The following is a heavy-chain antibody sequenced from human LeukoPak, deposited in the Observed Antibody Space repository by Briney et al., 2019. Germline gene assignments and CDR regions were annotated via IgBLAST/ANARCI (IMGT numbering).Heavy chain of an antibody. CDR3: AKLWTGTTSY. CDR2: ISYDGSNK. J-gene: IGHJ4*02. Sequence: GGSLRLSCAASGFTFSSCGMHWVRQAPGKGLEWVAVISYDGSNKYYADSVKGRFTVSRDNSKNTLYLQMNSLRAEDTAVYYCAKLWTGTTSYWGQGTLVTVSS. CDR1: GFTFSSCG. V-gene: IGHV3-30*18. D-gene: IGHD1-1*01.